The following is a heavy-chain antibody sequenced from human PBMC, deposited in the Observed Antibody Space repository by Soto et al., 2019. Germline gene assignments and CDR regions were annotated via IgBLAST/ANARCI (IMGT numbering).Heavy chain of an antibody. V-gene: IGHV1-69*13. CDR3: ARGPNLGYCSGGSCYLPHHYAFDI. CDR1: GGTFSSYA. Sequence: GASVKVSCKASGGTFSSYAISWVLQAPGQGLDWMGWIIPIFGTANYAQKFQGRVTITADESTSTAYMELSSLRSEDTAVYYCARGPNLGYCSGGSCYLPHHYAFDIWGQGTMVTVSS. CDR2: IIPIFGTA. J-gene: IGHJ3*02. D-gene: IGHD2-15*01.